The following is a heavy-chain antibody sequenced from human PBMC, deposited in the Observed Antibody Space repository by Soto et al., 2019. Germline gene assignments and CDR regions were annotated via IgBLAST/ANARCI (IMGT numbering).Heavy chain of an antibody. J-gene: IGHJ6*02. D-gene: IGHD6-6*01. CDR2: ISAYNGNT. CDR3: AREVDSSSSYYYYGMDV. Sequence: ASVKVSCKASGYTFTSYGISWVRQAPGQGFEWMGWISAYNGNTNYAQKLQGRVTMTTDTSTSTAYMELRSLRSDDTAVYYCAREVDSSSSYYYYGMDVWGQGTTVTVSS. V-gene: IGHV1-18*01. CDR1: GYTFTSYG.